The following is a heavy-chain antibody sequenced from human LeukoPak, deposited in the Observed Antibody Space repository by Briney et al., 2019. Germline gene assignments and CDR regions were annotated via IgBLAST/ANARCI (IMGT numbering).Heavy chain of an antibody. V-gene: IGHV3-23*01. Sequence: GGSLRLSCAASGLTFSSYAMSWVRQAPGKGLQWVSGISASGDTTNYADSVKGRFAISRDNSKNTLYLQMSSLRDEDTAVYYCVKDLSSRRLGDYWGQGTLVTVSS. CDR3: VKDLSSRRLGDY. CDR2: ISASGDTT. J-gene: IGHJ4*02. D-gene: IGHD6-19*01. CDR1: GLTFSSYA.